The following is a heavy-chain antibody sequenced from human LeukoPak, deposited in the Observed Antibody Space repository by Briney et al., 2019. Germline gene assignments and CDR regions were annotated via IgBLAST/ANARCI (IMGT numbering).Heavy chain of an antibody. J-gene: IGHJ4*02. CDR2: ISGDGSST. Sequence: GGSLRLSCAASGFTFSNHWMHWVRQAPGKGLVWVSRISGDGSSTRYADSVKGRFTISRDNAKNTLFLQMNSLRAKDTAVYYCARDNNWNYPDYWGQGTLVTVSS. V-gene: IGHV3-74*01. CDR3: ARDNNWNYPDY. D-gene: IGHD1-7*01. CDR1: GFTFSNHW.